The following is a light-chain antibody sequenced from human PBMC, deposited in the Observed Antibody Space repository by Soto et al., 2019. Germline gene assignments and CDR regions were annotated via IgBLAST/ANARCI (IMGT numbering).Light chain of an antibody. Sequence: EIVFTQSPGTLSLSPGERATLSCRASQSVSSSYLAWYQQKPGQAPRLLISGASGRATGIPVRFSSGGSETDFTLTISRXEPEDFAVYYCQHYGTSWWTFGQGTKVDIK. CDR1: QSVSSSY. CDR3: QHYGTSWWT. V-gene: IGKV3-20*01. J-gene: IGKJ1*01. CDR2: GAS.